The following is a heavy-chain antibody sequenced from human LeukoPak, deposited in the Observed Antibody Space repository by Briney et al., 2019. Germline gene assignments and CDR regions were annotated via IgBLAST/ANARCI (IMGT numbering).Heavy chain of an antibody. D-gene: IGHD3-22*01. J-gene: IGHJ3*02. V-gene: IGHV4-39*02. CDR3: ARDYPSDDYYDPMEPQNDRAFDI. CDR1: GVSISSSYSH. Sequence: SETLSLTCTVSGVSISSSYSHWGWIRQPPGMGLEWIGSIYYTGNTYYNASLKSQVSISIDTSKNQFSLKLTSVTAADTAVYYCARDYPSDDYYDPMEPQNDRAFDIWGQGTMVTVSS. CDR2: IYYTGNT.